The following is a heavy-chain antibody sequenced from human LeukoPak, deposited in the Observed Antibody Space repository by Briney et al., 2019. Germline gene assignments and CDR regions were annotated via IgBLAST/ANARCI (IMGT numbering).Heavy chain of an antibody. CDR1: GFTFSGYS. CDR3: VREVPDLGGSGDSG. Sequence: GGSLRLSCAASGFTFSGYSMNWVRQAPGKGLEWVSHISRSTSTIYYAESVKGRFTISRDNAKKSQYLQMDSLRAEDTAVYYCVREVPDLGGSGDSGWGQRTLVTVSS. D-gene: IGHD2-15*01. V-gene: IGHV3-48*01. CDR2: ISRSTSTI. J-gene: IGHJ4*02.